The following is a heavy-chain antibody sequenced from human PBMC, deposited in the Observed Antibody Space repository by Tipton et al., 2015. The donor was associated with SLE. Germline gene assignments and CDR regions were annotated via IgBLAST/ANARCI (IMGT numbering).Heavy chain of an antibody. CDR2: IYYSGST. Sequence: TLSLTCTVSGGSISSSSYYWGWIRQPPGKGLEWIGSIYYSGSTYSNPSLKSRVTISVDTSKNQFSLKLSSVTAADTAVYFCARDLDGGNSGPFFDFWGQGTLVTGSS. CDR3: ARDLDGGNSGPFFDF. CDR1: GGSISSSSYY. J-gene: IGHJ4*02. D-gene: IGHD4-23*01. V-gene: IGHV4-39*07.